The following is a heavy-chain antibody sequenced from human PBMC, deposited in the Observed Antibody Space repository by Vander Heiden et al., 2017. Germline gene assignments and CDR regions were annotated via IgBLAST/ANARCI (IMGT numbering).Heavy chain of an antibody. V-gene: IGHV3-30*04. J-gene: IGHJ4*02. CDR3: ARDLGAAGTCDY. D-gene: IGHD6-13*01. Sequence: QVQLVESGGGVVQPGRSLRLSCAASGFTFCSYAMHWVRQAPGKGREWVAVISYDRSNKYYADSVKGRFTISRDNSKNTLYLQMNSLRAEDTAVYYCARDLGAAGTCDYWGQGTLVTVSS. CDR1: GFTFCSYA. CDR2: ISYDRSNK.